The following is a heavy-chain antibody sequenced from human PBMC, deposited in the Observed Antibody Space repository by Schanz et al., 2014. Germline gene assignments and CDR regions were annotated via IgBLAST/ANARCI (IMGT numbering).Heavy chain of an antibody. Sequence: VQLVESGGDLVKPGGSLRLSCAASGFTFRDYYMAWVRQAPGKGLEWLSSISHTGETQHSADSVQGRFTISRDNAKNSLYLQLSSLQGEDTAVYFCARVVFFCDSSSCMNFYYMDVWGKGTTVTVSS. CDR1: GFTFRDYY. CDR2: ISHTGETQ. J-gene: IGHJ6*03. D-gene: IGHD2-21*01. V-gene: IGHV3-11*01. CDR3: ARVVFFCDSSSCMNFYYMDV.